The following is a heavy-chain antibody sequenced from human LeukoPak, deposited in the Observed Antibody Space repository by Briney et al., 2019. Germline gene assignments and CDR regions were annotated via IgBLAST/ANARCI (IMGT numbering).Heavy chain of an antibody. Sequence: SETLSLTCSVSGGSISGYYWCWVRQPPGKGLEWIGYIYTSGSTNYNPSLKSRVTISVDASKNQFSLKLSSVTAADTAVYYCATTTTIASWFDPWGQGTLVTVSS. D-gene: IGHD2-21*01. V-gene: IGHV4-4*09. CDR2: IYTSGST. J-gene: IGHJ5*02. CDR3: ATTTTIASWFDP. CDR1: GGSISGYY.